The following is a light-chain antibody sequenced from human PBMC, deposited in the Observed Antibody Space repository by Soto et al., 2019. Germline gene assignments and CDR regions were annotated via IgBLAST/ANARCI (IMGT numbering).Light chain of an antibody. J-gene: IGKJ2*01. V-gene: IGKV3-20*01. CDR2: GAS. Sequence: EIVLTQSPGTLSLSPGERATLSCRASQSVSSSYLAWYQQKPGQAPRLLIYGASSRATGIPDRFSVSGSGTDFTLTISRREPEDFAVYYCQQYGSSPPMYTFGQGTKLEIK. CDR3: QQYGSSPPMYT. CDR1: QSVSSSY.